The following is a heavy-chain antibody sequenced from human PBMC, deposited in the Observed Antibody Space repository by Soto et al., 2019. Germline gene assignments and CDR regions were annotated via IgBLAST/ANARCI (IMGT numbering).Heavy chain of an antibody. CDR2: MDPSDSYT. V-gene: IGHV5-10-1*01. CDR1: GYSFTSYS. D-gene: IGHD4-17*01. CDR3: ARRIITVTTSGDYSYGMDV. Sequence: PGESLKISCKGSGYSFTSYSISRVLQMPGKGLECMGRMDPSDSYTNYSPSFQGHVTISADKSISTAYLQWSSLKASDTAMYYCARRIITVTTSGDYSYGMDVWGQGTTVTVSS. J-gene: IGHJ6*02.